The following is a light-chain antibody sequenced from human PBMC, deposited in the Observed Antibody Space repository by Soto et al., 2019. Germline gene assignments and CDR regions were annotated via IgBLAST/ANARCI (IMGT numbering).Light chain of an antibody. CDR3: SSYTTSATYV. J-gene: IGLJ1*01. CDR1: SSDVGGYNF. V-gene: IGLV2-14*01. Sequence: QSALTQPASVSGSPGQSISISCTGTSSDVGGYNFVSWYQQHPGKAPKLMIYDVTNRPSGVSNRFSGSKSGNTASLTISGLQAEDEAEYYCSSYTTSATYVXGTGTKLTVL. CDR2: DVT.